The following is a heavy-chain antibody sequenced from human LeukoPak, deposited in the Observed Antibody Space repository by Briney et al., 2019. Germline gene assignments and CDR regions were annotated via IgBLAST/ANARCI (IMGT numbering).Heavy chain of an antibody. D-gene: IGHD3-22*01. CDR3: ASGYYDSSGYLYFDY. CDR1: GGSISSSSYY. V-gene: IGHV4-39*07. Sequence: PSETLSLTCTVSGGSISSSSYYWGWIRQPPGKGLEWIGSIYYSGSTYYNPSLKSRVTISVDTSKNQFSLKLSSVTAADTAVYYCASGYYDSSGYLYFDYWGQGTLVTVSS. CDR2: IYYSGST. J-gene: IGHJ4*02.